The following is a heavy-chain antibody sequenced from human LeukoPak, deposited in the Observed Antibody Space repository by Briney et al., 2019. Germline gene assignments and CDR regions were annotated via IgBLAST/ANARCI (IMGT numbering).Heavy chain of an antibody. CDR3: ARAPGYGAAYYFDY. J-gene: IGHJ4*02. CDR2: VSYDGSYK. V-gene: IGHV3-30*04. CDR1: GFTFSKFA. Sequence: GGSLRLSCAASGFTFSKFAMHWVRQAPGKGLEWVAVVSYDGSYKYYADSVKGRFTISRDNSKNTLYLQMNSLRAEDTAVYYCARAPGYGAAYYFDYWGQGTLVTVSS. D-gene: IGHD1-1*01.